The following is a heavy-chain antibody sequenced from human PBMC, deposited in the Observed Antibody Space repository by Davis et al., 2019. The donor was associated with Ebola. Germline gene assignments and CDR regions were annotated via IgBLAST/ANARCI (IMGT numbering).Heavy chain of an antibody. J-gene: IGHJ1*01. CDR1: GFTFSNAW. Sequence: GESLKISCAASGFTFSNAWMSWVRQAPGKGLEWVSGISGSGGSTYYADSVKGRFTISRDNSKNTLYLQMNSLRAEDTAVYYCAKDGGVNFQYWGQGTLVTVSS. CDR3: AKDGGVNFQY. V-gene: IGHV3-23*01. CDR2: ISGSGGST. D-gene: IGHD3-3*01.